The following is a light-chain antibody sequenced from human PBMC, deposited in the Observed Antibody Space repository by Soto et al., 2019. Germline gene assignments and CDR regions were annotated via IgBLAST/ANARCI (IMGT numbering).Light chain of an antibody. CDR2: HTS. CDR3: QHFGGSLPVT. Sequence: EIALTQSPDTLSLSPGQRVTLSCRAIQSVRSDYFAWYQQKPGQAPRLLLFHTSLRPTGIPDRFSGSGSGTDFSLPTSRLEHEDFAVYYCQHFGGSLPVTFGQGTRLEIK. J-gene: IGKJ5*01. V-gene: IGKV3-20*01. CDR1: QSVRSDY.